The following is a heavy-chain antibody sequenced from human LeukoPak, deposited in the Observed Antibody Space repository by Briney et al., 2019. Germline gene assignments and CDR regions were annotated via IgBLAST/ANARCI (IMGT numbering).Heavy chain of an antibody. V-gene: IGHV1-8*03. J-gene: IGHJ6*03. CDR1: GYTFTSYD. Sequence: ASVKVSCKASGYTFTSYDINWVRQATGQGLEWMGWMNPNSGNTGYAQKFQGRVTITRNTSISTAYMELSSLRSEDTAVYYCARGSTGYYSSRPLYYYYYMDVWGKGTTVTIPS. CDR3: ARGSTGYYSSRPLYYYYYMDV. D-gene: IGHD6-13*01. CDR2: MNPNSGNT.